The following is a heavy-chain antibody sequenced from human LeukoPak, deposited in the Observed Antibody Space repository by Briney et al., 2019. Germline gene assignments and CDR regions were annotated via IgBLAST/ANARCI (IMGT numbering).Heavy chain of an antibody. CDR1: GGSISSGSYY. D-gene: IGHD3-16*01. CDR3: ARSLGGSSGSYYYYMDV. CDR2: IYTSGST. J-gene: IGHJ6*03. V-gene: IGHV4-61*02. Sequence: SQTLSLTCTVSGGSISSGSYYWSWIRQPAGKGLEWIGRIYTSGSTNYNPSLKSRVTMSVDTSKNQFSLKLSSVTAADTAVYYCARSLGGSSGSYYYYMDVWGKGTTVTVSS.